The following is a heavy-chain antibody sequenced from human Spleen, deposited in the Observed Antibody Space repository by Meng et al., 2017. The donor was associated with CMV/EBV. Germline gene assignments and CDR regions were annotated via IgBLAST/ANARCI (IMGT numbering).Heavy chain of an antibody. D-gene: IGHD3-10*01. V-gene: IGHV3-66*01. Sequence: GESLKISCAASGFSVSTNYMNWVRQAPGKGLEWVAVIYSGASTHYAESVKGRFTISRDNSKNTLYLQMNSLRAEDTAVYYCARGRGAVRGPYFDYWGQGTLVTVSS. CDR1: GFSVSTNY. CDR3: ARGRGAVRGPYFDY. J-gene: IGHJ4*02. CDR2: IYSGAST.